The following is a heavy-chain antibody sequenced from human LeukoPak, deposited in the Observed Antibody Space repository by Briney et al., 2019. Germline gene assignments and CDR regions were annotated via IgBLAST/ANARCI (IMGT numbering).Heavy chain of an antibody. CDR1: GFTLSSYS. CDR3: ARQTGTAFDI. Sequence: GGSLRLSCAASGFTLSSYSLNWVRQAPGKGLEWLSYITSVSSTIYYGDSVRGRFTISRDNAKNSLYLQMNSLRAEDTAVYYCARQTGTAFDIWGQGTLVTVSS. V-gene: IGHV3-48*04. J-gene: IGHJ3*02. D-gene: IGHD6-13*01. CDR2: ITSVSSTI.